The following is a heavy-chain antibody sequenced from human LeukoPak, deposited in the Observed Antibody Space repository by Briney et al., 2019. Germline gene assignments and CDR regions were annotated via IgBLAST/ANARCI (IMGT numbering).Heavy chain of an antibody. J-gene: IGHJ6*02. CDR2: ISSSGSTI. Sequence: GGSLRLSCAASRFTFSDYYMSWIRQAPGKGLEWVSYISSSGSTIYYADSVKGRFTISRDNAKNSLYLQMNSLRAEDTAVYYCARDAYCGGDCYIPFYYYGMDVWGQGTTVTVSS. CDR3: ARDAYCGGDCYIPFYYYGMDV. CDR1: RFTFSDYY. D-gene: IGHD2-21*02. V-gene: IGHV3-11*01.